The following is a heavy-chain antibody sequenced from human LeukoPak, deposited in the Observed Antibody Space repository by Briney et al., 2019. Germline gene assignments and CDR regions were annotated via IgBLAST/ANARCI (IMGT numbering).Heavy chain of an antibody. CDR3: ARILHCDGSGSYPFDY. D-gene: IGHD3-10*01. CDR1: TFTVSSNY. Sequence: GVSLRLSCAASTFTVSSNYMGWDRQAPGKGREWVSVINSGGTTYYADSVKGRFTISEDNSKTTLYLQMSRLRSEDTAVYYCARILHCDGSGSYPFDYWGQGTLVTVS. V-gene: IGHV3-53*01. J-gene: IGHJ4*02. CDR2: INSGGTT.